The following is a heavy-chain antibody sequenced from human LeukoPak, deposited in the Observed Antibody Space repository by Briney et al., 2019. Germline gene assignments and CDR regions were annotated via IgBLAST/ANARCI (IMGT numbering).Heavy chain of an antibody. CDR1: GGSFSGYY. CDR2: INHSGST. V-gene: IGHV4-34*01. CDR3: ARGVGWLQFGYYYYMDV. J-gene: IGHJ6*03. D-gene: IGHD5-24*01. Sequence: PSETLSLTCAVYGGSFSGYYWSWIRQPPGKGLEWIGEINHSGSTNYNPSLKSRVTISVDTSKNQFSLKLSSVTAADTAVYYCARGVGWLQFGYYYYMDVWGKGTTVTVSS.